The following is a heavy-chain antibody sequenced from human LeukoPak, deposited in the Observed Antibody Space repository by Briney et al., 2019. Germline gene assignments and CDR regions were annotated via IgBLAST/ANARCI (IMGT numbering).Heavy chain of an antibody. J-gene: IGHJ4*02. D-gene: IGHD4-17*01. CDR3: ARRDYGEHFDH. V-gene: IGHV4-59*01. CDR2: IYYSGST. Sequence: KSSETLSLTCTVSGGSISSYYWSWIRQPPGKGLEWIGYIYYSGSTNYNPSLKSRVTISVDTSKNQFSLKLSSVTAADTAVYYCARRDYGEHFDHWGQGTLVTVPS. CDR1: GGSISSYY.